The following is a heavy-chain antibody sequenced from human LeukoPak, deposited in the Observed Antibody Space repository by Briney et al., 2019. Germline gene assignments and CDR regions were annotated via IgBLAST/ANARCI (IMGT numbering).Heavy chain of an antibody. V-gene: IGHV3-30*04. CDR1: GFTFNSYA. CDR2: ASYDGSKT. J-gene: IGHJ6*02. Sequence: GGSLRLSCAAPGFTFNSYAMHWVRQAPGKGLEWVAIASYDGSKTTYADSVKGRFTISRDNAKNSLYLRMNSLRAEDTAVYYCARDQHYGMDVWGQGTTVTVSS. CDR3: ARDQHYGMDV. D-gene: IGHD2-21*01.